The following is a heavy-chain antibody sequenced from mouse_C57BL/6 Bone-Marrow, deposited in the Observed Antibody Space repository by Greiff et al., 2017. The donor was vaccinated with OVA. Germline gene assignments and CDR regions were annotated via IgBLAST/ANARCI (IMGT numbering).Heavy chain of an antibody. CDR2: IRSKSNNYAT. J-gene: IGHJ3*01. V-gene: IGHV10-1*01. CDR3: VRQLRLRGFAY. D-gene: IGHD3-2*02. Sequence: DVQLVESGGGLVQPKGSLKLSCAASGFSFNTYAMNWVRQAPGKGLEWVARIRSKSNNYATYYADSVKDRFTISRDDSESMLYLQMNNLKTEDTAMYYCVRQLRLRGFAYWGQGTLVTVSA. CDR1: GFSFNTYA.